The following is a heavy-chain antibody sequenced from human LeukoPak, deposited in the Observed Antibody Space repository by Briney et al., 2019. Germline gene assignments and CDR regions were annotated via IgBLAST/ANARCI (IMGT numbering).Heavy chain of an antibody. J-gene: IGHJ4*02. CDR2: INPNSGDT. V-gene: IGHV1-2*06. CDR1: GYTFTGYY. Sequence: ASVKVSCKASGYTFTGYYMHWVRQAPGQGLEWMGRINPNSGDTNYAQKFQGRVTMTRDTSITTAYMELSRLRSDDTAVYYCARAESNSWDAKYYFDYWGQGTLVTVSS. CDR3: ARAESNSWDAKYYFDY. D-gene: IGHD2/OR15-2a*01.